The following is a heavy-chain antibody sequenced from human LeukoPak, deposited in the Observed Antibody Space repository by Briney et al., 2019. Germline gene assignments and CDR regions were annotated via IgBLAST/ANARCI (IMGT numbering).Heavy chain of an antibody. CDR2: TNPNSGGT. Sequence: ASVKVSCKASGYTFTRYYMHWVRQAPGQGLEWTGWTNPNSGGTNYAQKFQGRVTMTRDTSISTAYMELSRLRSDDTAVYYCARADYGDSFVYWGQGTLVTVSS. V-gene: IGHV1-2*02. CDR3: ARADYGDSFVY. CDR1: GYTFTRYY. J-gene: IGHJ4*02. D-gene: IGHD4-17*01.